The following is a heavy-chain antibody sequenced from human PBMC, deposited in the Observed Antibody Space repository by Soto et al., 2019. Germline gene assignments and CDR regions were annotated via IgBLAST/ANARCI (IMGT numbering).Heavy chain of an antibody. CDR2: ISAYNGNT. Sequence: QVQLVQSGAELKKPGASVKVSCKASGYTFSNYGINWVRQAPGQGLEWMGWISAYNGNTKYAQKFQGRVTMATDTPTPTAYMELRSLRSDDTAVYYCARDGREFVPNSDNFEIWGQGTTVTVSS. J-gene: IGHJ3*02. V-gene: IGHV1-18*01. CDR1: GYTFSNYG. CDR3: ARDGREFVPNSDNFEI. D-gene: IGHD3-10*01.